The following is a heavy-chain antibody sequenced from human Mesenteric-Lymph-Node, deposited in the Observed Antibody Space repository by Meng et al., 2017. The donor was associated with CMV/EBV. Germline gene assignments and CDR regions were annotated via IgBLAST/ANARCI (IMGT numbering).Heavy chain of an antibody. D-gene: IGHD3-3*01. J-gene: IGHJ3*02. V-gene: IGHV1-18*01. CDR3: ARFRTYEDFWSEGTKEKPDAFDI. Sequence: ASVKVSCKASADTFRSYGIQWVRQAPGQGLEWMGWISAYNGRTTYPQNLQDRVIMTTDTSTSTAYMEVRSLKSDDTAVYYCARFRTYEDFWSEGTKEKPDAFDIWGQGTMVTVSS. CDR1: ADTFRSYG. CDR2: ISAYNGRT.